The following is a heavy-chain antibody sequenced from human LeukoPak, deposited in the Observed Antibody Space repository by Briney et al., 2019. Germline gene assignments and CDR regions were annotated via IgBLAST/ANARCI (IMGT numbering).Heavy chain of an antibody. J-gene: IGHJ4*02. CDR2: IYYSGST. CDR3: ARQYDFWSGFHFDY. CDR1: GGSLSTYY. V-gene: IGHV4-59*08. D-gene: IGHD3-3*01. Sequence: SETLSLTCTVSGGSLSTYYWSWIRQPPGEGLEWIGYIYYSGSTSYNPSLKSRVTISVDTSTNQFSLRLSSVTAADTAIYYCARQYDFWSGFHFDYWGQGTLVTVSS.